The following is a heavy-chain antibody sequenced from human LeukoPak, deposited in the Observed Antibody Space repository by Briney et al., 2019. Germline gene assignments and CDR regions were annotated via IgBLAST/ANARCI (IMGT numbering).Heavy chain of an antibody. Sequence: SETLSLTCAVYVGSLSDYYWSWVRQPPGEGLEWIGEINRGGNTTYNPSLKSRVTISIDTSKNQFFLRLYSVTAADTAVYYCARQGSAAAFFDYWGHGNLAIISS. CDR3: ARQGSAAAFFDY. J-gene: IGHJ4*01. CDR2: INRGGNT. V-gene: IGHV4-34*01. D-gene: IGHD2-2*01. CDR1: VGSLSDYY.